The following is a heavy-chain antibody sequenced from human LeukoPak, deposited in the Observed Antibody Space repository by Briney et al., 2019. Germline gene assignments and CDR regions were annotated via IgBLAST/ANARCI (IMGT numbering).Heavy chain of an antibody. J-gene: IGHJ4*02. CDR1: GFTFSSHE. CDR3: ARHFSAMASFDY. Sequence: PGGSLRLSCAASGFTFSSHEMNWVRQAPGKGLEWLSYISTGSGTIYYADSVKGRFTNSRDNAKNLLYLQMNSLRDDDTAVYYCARHFSAMASFDYWGQGTLVTVSS. V-gene: IGHV3-48*02. CDR2: ISTGSGTI. D-gene: IGHD5-18*01.